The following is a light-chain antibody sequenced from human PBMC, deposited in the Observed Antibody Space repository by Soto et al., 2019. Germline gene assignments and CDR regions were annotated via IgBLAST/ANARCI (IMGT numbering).Light chain of an antibody. J-gene: IGKJ1*01. CDR2: GAS. V-gene: IGKV3-15*01. Sequence: EIVMTQSPATLSVSQGERGTLSCRASQSVNSNLAWYQQKPGQAPRLLIYGASTRATDIPARFSGSGSRTEFTLTISRLQSEDLAIYYCQQYNNWPRTFGQGTKVEVK. CDR1: QSVNSN. CDR3: QQYNNWPRT.